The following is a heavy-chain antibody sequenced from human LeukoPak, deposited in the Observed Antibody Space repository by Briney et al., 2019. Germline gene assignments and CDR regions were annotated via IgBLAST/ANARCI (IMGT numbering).Heavy chain of an antibody. Sequence: ASVKVSCKASGYSFTSYYIHWVRQAPGQGLESMGIINPGGGSTSYAQKFQDRVTMTRDTSTSTVYMDLNSLRSEDTAVYYCAKDLRWDPPGLDPWGQGTLVIVSS. D-gene: IGHD4-23*01. CDR1: GYSFTSYY. V-gene: IGHV1-46*01. CDR2: INPGGGST. J-gene: IGHJ5*02. CDR3: AKDLRWDPPGLDP.